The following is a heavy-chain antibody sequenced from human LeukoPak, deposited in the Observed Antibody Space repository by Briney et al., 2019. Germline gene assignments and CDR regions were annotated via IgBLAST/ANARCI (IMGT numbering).Heavy chain of an antibody. V-gene: IGHV3-21*04. CDR1: GFTFSSYS. J-gene: IGHJ6*03. Sequence: GGSLRLSCAASGFTFSSYSMNWVRQAPGKGLEWVSSISSSSSYIYYADSVKGRFTISRDNAKNSLYLQMNSLRAEDTALYYCARLGYCSGGSCYGAYYYYMDVWGKGTTVTVSS. CDR3: ARLGYCSGGSCYGAYYYYMDV. D-gene: IGHD2-15*01. CDR2: ISSSSSYI.